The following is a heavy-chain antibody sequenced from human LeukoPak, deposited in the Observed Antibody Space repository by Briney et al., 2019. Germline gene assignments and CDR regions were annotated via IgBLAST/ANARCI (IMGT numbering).Heavy chain of an antibody. CDR3: ARDRGYYYDSSGYHDY. CDR1: GFTFSSYW. J-gene: IGHJ4*02. CDR2: IKQDGTEK. Sequence: GGSLRLSCAASGFTFSSYWMSWVRQAPGKGLEWVANIKQDGTEKYYVDSVKGRFTISRDNAKNSLYLQMNSLRAEDTAVYYCARDRGYYYDSSGYHDYWGQGTLVTVSS. D-gene: IGHD3-22*01. V-gene: IGHV3-7*01.